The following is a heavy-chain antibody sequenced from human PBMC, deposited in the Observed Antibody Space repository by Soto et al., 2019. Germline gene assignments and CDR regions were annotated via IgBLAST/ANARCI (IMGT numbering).Heavy chain of an antibody. Sequence: GSGPTLVNTTETLTLTCTVSGFSLTTGKMGVSWIRQPPGKALEWLAHIFSDNERSYSTSLQGRLTISKDTSGSQVVLSMTNLDPVDTATYYCARMKVDSYQFYYAMDVWGQVTTVTVSS. CDR1: GFSLTTGKMG. D-gene: IGHD3-9*01. CDR3: ARMKVDSYQFYYAMDV. J-gene: IGHJ6*02. V-gene: IGHV2-26*01. CDR2: IFSDNER.